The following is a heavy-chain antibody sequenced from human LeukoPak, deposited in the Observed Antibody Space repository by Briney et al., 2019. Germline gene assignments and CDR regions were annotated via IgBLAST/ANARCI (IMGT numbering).Heavy chain of an antibody. CDR3: ARGPNSNWSGLDF. D-gene: IGHD6-6*01. CDR1: GFSFSGHW. Sequence: PGGSLRLSCTASGFSFSGHWMHWARQLPGKGLVWVSRISPTGGTTSYADSVKGRFTVSRDNAENTLYLQVNNLRAEDTAVYYCARGPNSNWSGLDFWGQGTLLTVSS. CDR2: ISPTGGTT. V-gene: IGHV3-74*01. J-gene: IGHJ4*02.